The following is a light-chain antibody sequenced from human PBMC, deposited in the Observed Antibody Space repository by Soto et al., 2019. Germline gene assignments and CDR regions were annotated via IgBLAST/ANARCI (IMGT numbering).Light chain of an antibody. V-gene: IGLV4-69*01. Sequence: QSVLTQSPSASASLGASVKLTCTLSSGQSSNAIAWHKQQLETCPRYLMKLNSDGSHSKGDGIPDRCSGSSSGAERYLTISTLQTEAEADSCCQTWGTGIVVFGGGTKLTVL. J-gene: IGLJ2*01. CDR1: SGQSSNA. CDR2: LNSDGSH. CDR3: QTWGTGIVV.